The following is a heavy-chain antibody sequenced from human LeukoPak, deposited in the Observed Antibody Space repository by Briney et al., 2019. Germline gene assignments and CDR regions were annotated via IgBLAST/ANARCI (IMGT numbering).Heavy chain of an antibody. J-gene: IGHJ4*02. CDR3: VREPYCSGGSCYTSGFDC. Sequence: GVSLRLSCAASGVTFSKYWMHWVRQAPGKGLMWVSRIKNDGSSTTYADSVKGRFTISRDNAKNTLYLQMSSLRAEDTAVYYCVREPYCSGGSCYTSGFDCWGQGTLVTVSS. CDR2: IKNDGSST. V-gene: IGHV3-74*01. CDR1: GVTFSKYW. D-gene: IGHD2-15*01.